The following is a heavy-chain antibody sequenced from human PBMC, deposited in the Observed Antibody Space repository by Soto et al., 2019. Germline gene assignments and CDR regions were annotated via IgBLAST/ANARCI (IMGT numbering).Heavy chain of an antibody. CDR2: ISYDGSNK. V-gene: IGHV3-30-3*01. D-gene: IGHD2-2*01. Sequence: GGSLRLSCAASGFTFSSYALHWVRQAPGKGLEWVAVISYDGSNKYYADSVKGRFTISRDNSKNTLYVQMNSLRGEDTAVYYCSRGPSSLTRFDYWGQGTLVTVSS. J-gene: IGHJ4*02. CDR3: SRGPSSLTRFDY. CDR1: GFTFSSYA.